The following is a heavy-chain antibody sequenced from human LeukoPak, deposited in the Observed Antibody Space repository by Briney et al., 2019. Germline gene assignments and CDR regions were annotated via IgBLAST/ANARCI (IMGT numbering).Heavy chain of an antibody. CDR3: AKGGLRTAEAV. V-gene: IGHV3-7*01. D-gene: IGHD6-13*01. J-gene: IGHJ4*02. Sequence: GGSLRLSCAASGFTFSGYSMNWVRQAPGKGLEWVANIKQDGSEKYYVDSVKGRFTISRDNAKNSLYLQMNSLRAEDTAVYYCAKGGLRTAEAVWGQGTLVTGSS. CDR2: IKQDGSEK. CDR1: GFTFSGYS.